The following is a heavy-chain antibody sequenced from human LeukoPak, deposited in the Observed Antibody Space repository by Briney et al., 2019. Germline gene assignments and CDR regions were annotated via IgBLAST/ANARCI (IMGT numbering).Heavy chain of an antibody. CDR3: ARAGCSSTSCRGSYYYGMDV. J-gene: IGHJ6*02. Sequence: SETLSLTCAVYGGSFSGYYWSWVRQPPGKGLEWIGEINRSGSTNYNPSLKSRVTISVDTSKNQFSLKLSSVTAADTAVYYCARAGCSSTSCRGSYYYGMDVWGQGTTVTVSS. V-gene: IGHV4-34*01. CDR1: GGSFSGYY. CDR2: INRSGST. D-gene: IGHD2-2*01.